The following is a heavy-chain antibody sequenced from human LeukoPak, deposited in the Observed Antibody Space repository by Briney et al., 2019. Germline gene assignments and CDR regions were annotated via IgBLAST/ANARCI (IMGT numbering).Heavy chain of an antibody. Sequence: SETLSLTCAVYGGSFSGYYWSWIRQPPGKGLEWIGEINHSGSTNYNPSLKSRVTISVDTSKNQFSLKLSSVPAADTAVYYCARESMVRGVIVFYDAFDIWGQGTMVTVSS. D-gene: IGHD3-10*01. CDR2: INHSGST. J-gene: IGHJ3*02. V-gene: IGHV4-34*01. CDR3: ARESMVRGVIVFYDAFDI. CDR1: GGSFSGYY.